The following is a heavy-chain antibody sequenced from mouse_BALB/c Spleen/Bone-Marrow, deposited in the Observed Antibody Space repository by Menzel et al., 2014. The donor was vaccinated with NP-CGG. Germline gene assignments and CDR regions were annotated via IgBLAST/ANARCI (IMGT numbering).Heavy chain of an antibody. CDR3: ARSTMITTGYYYAMDY. CDR2: ISSGSSTI. V-gene: IGHV5-17*02. D-gene: IGHD2-4*01. Sequence: EVKLVESGGGLVQPGGSRKGSCAASGFTFSSFGMHWVRQAPEKGLEWVAYISSGSSTIYYADTVKGRFTISRDNPKNTLFLQMTSLRSEDTAMYYCARSTMITTGYYYAMDYWGQGTSVTVSS. J-gene: IGHJ4*01. CDR1: GFTFSSFG.